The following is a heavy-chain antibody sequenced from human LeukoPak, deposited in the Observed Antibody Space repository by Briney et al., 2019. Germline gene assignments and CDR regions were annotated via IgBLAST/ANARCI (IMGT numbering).Heavy chain of an antibody. J-gene: IGHJ5*02. V-gene: IGHV4-39*07. CDR1: GGSISSTGSF. CDR3: ARGTLYDYVWGSYRRNWFDP. Sequence: SETLSLTCTASGGSISSTGSFWGWIRPPPGQGLEWIGSMYSGGITYYNPSLKSRVTISVDTSKNQFSLKLSSVTAADTAVYYCARGTLYDYVWGSYRRNWFDPWDQGTLVTVSS. D-gene: IGHD3-16*02. CDR2: MYSGGIT.